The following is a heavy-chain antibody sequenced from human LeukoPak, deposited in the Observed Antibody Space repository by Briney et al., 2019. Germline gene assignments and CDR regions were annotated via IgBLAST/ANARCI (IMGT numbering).Heavy chain of an antibody. D-gene: IGHD3-3*01. V-gene: IGHV3-7*01. CDR2: IRQDGGTM. CDR1: GFTFSSYW. Sequence: GGSLRLSCAASGFTFSSYWMSWVRQAPGKGLEWVANIRQDGGTMSYVDSVKGRFTISRDNAKNSLYLQMNSLRAEDTAVYYCARGPTYYDFWSGLKVSDFWGQGTLVTVSS. J-gene: IGHJ4*02. CDR3: ARGPTYYDFWSGLKVSDF.